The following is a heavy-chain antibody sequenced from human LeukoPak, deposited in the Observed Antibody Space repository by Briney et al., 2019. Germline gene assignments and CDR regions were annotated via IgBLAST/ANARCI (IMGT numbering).Heavy chain of an antibody. Sequence: KPGGSLRLSCAASGFTFSSYSMNWVRQAPGKGLEWVSSISSSSSYIYYADSVKGRFTISRDNSKNTLYLQMNSLRAEDTAVYYCTKDLLSSKSDWSLTPFEYWGQGALVTVSS. D-gene: IGHD3-9*01. J-gene: IGHJ4*02. V-gene: IGHV3-21*04. CDR1: GFTFSSYS. CDR3: TKDLLSSKSDWSLTPFEY. CDR2: ISSSSSYI.